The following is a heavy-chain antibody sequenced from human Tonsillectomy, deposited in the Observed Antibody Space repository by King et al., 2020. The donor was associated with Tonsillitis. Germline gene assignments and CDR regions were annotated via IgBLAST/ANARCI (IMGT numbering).Heavy chain of an antibody. CDR3: ARGGGLVVTVMVGWDH. CDR1: GGTFSSYA. Sequence: VQLVQSGAEVKKPGSSVKISCKASGGTFSSYAISWVRQAPGQGLEWMGGIIPLFDTTNYAQKCQGRVNMTADESTNTAYMELSSLRTDDTAVYYCARGGGLVVTVMVGWDHGGQGTLVTVSS. V-gene: IGHV1-69*01. J-gene: IGHJ4*02. CDR2: IIPLFDTT. D-gene: IGHD5-18*01.